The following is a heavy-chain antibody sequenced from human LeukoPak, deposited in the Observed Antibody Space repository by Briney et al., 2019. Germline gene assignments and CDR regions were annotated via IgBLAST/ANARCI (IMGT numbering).Heavy chain of an antibody. CDR3: ARPPYCSSASCYRAFHI. J-gene: IGHJ3*02. D-gene: IGHD2-2*01. Sequence: SETLSLTCAVYGGSFSGYYWSWIRQPPGKGLEWIGEINHSGSTNYNPSLKSRVTISVDTSKEQFSLKLNSVTSADTAVYYCARPPYCSSASCYRAFHIWGQGTMATVSS. CDR1: GGSFSGYY. V-gene: IGHV4-34*01. CDR2: INHSGST.